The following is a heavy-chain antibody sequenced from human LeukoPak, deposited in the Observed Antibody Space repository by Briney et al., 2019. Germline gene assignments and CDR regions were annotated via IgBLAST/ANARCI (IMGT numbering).Heavy chain of an antibody. V-gene: IGHV4-59*01. CDR2: IYYSGST. CDR3: ARPNSLGYYFDY. D-gene: IGHD4-23*01. J-gene: IGHJ4*02. CDR1: GGSISSYY. Sequence: SETLSLTCTVSGGSISSYYWSWIRQHPGKGLEWVGYIYYSGSTNYNPSLKSRVTISVDTSKNQFSLKLSSVTAADTAVYYCARPNSLGYYFDYWGQGILVTVSS.